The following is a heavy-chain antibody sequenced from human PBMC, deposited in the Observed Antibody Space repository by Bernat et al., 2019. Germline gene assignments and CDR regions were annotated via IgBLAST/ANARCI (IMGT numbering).Heavy chain of an antibody. CDR2: ISGSGHST. CDR1: GFSFSSYA. V-gene: IGHV3-23*01. CDR3: AKESPRLDY. Sequence: EVQLLESGGGLLQPGGSLRLSCAASGFSFSSYAMSLVRQAPGKGLEWVSSISGSGHSTHYADSVKGRFTISRDNFKNTLYLQMNILRAEDTAIYYCAKESPRLDYWGQGTLVTVSS. J-gene: IGHJ4*02.